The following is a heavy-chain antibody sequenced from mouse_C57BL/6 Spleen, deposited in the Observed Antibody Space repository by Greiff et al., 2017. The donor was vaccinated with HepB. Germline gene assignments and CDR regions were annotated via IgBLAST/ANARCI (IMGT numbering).Heavy chain of an antibody. Sequence: QVQLQQPGTELVKPGASVKLSCKASGYTFTSYWMHWVKQRPGQGLEWIGNINPSNGGTNHNEKFKSKATLTVDKSSSTASMQLSSLASEDSAVYYCARGPLYDYGSSPYAMDYWGQGTSVTVAS. J-gene: IGHJ4*01. CDR2: INPSNGGT. CDR1: GYTFTSYW. V-gene: IGHV1-53*01. D-gene: IGHD1-1*01. CDR3: ARGPLYDYGSSPYAMDY.